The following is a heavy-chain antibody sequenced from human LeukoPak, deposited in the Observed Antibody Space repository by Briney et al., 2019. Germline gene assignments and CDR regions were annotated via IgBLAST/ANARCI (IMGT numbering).Heavy chain of an antibody. CDR3: ARMAWEYYYDSSGYRGAFDI. D-gene: IGHD3-22*01. CDR2: INPSGGST. J-gene: IGHJ3*02. CDR1: GYILSSYN. V-gene: IGHV1-46*01. Sequence: GASVKVSCKASGYILSSYNMHWVRQAPGQGLEWLGIINPSGGSTSYAQKFQGRVTMTRDMSTSTVYMELSSLRSEDTAVYYCARMAWEYYYDSSGYRGAFDIWGQGTMVTVSS.